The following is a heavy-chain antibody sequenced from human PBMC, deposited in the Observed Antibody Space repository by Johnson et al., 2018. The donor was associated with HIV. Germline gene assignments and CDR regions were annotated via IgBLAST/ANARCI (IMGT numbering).Heavy chain of an antibody. Sequence: HVQLVESGGGVVQPGRSLRLSCAASGFTFSSYAMHWVRQAPGKGLEWVAVISYDGSNKYSADSVKGRFTISRDNSKNTLYLQMNSLRAEDTAVYYCARDRRGGSYNQKAMDIGGQGTMVTVSP. CDR2: ISYDGSNK. J-gene: IGHJ3*02. D-gene: IGHD1-26*01. CDR1: GFTFSSYA. V-gene: IGHV3-30*04. CDR3: ARDRRGGSYNQKAMDI.